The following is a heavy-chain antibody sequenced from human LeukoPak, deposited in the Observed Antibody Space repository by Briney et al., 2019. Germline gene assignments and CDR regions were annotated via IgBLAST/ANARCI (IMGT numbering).Heavy chain of an antibody. J-gene: IGHJ4*02. D-gene: IGHD5-18*01. CDR2: IWYDGSNK. Sequence: PGGSLRLSCAASGFTFSSYGMHWARQAPGKGLEWVAVIWYDGSNKYYADSVKGRFTISRDNSKNTLYLQMNSLRAEDTAVYYCARAGYSYGLDYWGQGTLVTVSS. V-gene: IGHV3-33*01. CDR1: GFTFSSYG. CDR3: ARAGYSYGLDY.